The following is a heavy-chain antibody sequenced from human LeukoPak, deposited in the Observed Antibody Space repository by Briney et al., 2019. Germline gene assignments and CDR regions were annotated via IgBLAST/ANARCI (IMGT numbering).Heavy chain of an antibody. V-gene: IGHV3-64*01. CDR2: LGSDGFST. CDR1: GLTVSTST. D-gene: IGHD3-22*01. CDR3: AREGYSSGYCGAFDV. Sequence: GGSLRLSCAASGLTVSTSTMHWVRQAPGKGLEYVSGLGSDGFSTYYGNSVKGRFTISRDNAKNTLYLQMDSLGAEDMAMYYCAREGYSSGYCGAFDVWGQGTMVTVSS. J-gene: IGHJ3*01.